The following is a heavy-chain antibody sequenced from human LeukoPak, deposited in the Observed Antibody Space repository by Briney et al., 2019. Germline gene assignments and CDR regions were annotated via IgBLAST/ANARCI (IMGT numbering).Heavy chain of an antibody. CDR1: GYTLTELS. CDR2: FDPEDGET. J-gene: IGHJ4*02. Sequence: ASVKVSCKVSGYTLTELSMHWVRQAPGKGLEWMGGFDPEDGETIYAQKFQGRVTMTEDTSTDTAYMELSSLRSEDTAVYYCASTTMVATDYFDYWAREPWSPSPQ. D-gene: IGHD5-12*01. V-gene: IGHV1-24*01. CDR3: ASTTMVATDYFDY.